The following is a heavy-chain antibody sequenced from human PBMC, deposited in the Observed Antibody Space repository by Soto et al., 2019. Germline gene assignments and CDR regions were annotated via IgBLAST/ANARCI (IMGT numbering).Heavy chain of an antibody. CDR2: IKEDGSEK. V-gene: IGHV3-7*01. D-gene: IGHD6-13*01. CDR3: ARAELFASPMMTAAGLDF. CDR1: GFTFSSYW. Sequence: EVQLVESGGGLVQPGGSLRLSCAASGFTFSSYWMTWVRQAPGKGLECVANIKEDGSEKYYVDSVKGRFIISRDNAKKSLYRQMNGPGADDTAVYFCARAELFASPMMTAAGLDFWGQGTLVTVSS. J-gene: IGHJ4*02.